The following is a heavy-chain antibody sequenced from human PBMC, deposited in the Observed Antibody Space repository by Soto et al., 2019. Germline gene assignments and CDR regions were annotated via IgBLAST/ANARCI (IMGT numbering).Heavy chain of an antibody. CDR3: ARGIN. Sequence: QVQLVQSGAEVKRPGASVRVSCKASGYTFTSYDINWVRQATGKGLEWLGWMNPNSGNTGYAQKFQGRITLTRSTSTSTAYMELTSLRSEDTDVYYCARGINWGQGTMVTVSS. J-gene: IGHJ3*01. V-gene: IGHV1-8*01. CDR1: GYTFTSYD. CDR2: MNPNSGNT.